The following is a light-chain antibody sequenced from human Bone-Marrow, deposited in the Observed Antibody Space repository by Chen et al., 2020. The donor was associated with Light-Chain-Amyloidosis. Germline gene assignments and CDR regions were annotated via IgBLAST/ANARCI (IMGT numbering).Light chain of an antibody. CDR2: DDS. J-gene: IGLJ3*02. CDR3: QVWDRSSDRPV. CDR1: NIGSTS. V-gene: IGLV3-21*02. Sequence: SYVLTQPSSVPVAPGPTATIPCGGNNIGSTSVHWYQQTPGQAPLLVVYDDSGRPSGIPERLSGSNSGNTATLTISRVEAGDEADYYCQVWDRSSDRPVFGGGTKLTVL.